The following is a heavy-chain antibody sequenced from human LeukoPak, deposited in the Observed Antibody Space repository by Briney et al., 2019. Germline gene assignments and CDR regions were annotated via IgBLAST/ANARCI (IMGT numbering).Heavy chain of an antibody. CDR1: GFTFSSYW. CDR3: ATHGPNVFDF. V-gene: IGHV3-7*05. CDR2: IKTDGTEN. Sequence: PGGSLRLSCAASGFTFSSYWMGWVRQAPGKGREWVANIKTDGTENYYVDSVKGRFTISRDNAKNLLYLQMNSLRGEDTAVYDCATHGPNVFDFCGEGTLVTASS. J-gene: IGHJ4*02. D-gene: IGHD3-16*01.